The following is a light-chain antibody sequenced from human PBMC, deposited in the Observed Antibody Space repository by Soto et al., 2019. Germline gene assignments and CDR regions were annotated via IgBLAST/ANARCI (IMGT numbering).Light chain of an antibody. Sequence: IQLTQSPSSLSASVGDRVTITCRASQGISSYLAWYQQKPGRAPKLLTYAASTLQSGVPSRFSGSRSGTEFTLTIISLPPEDLASYSCLRLRSYPLTIGGGTKVE. V-gene: IGKV1-9*01. CDR2: AAS. CDR1: QGISSY. J-gene: IGKJ4*01. CDR3: LRLRSYPLT.